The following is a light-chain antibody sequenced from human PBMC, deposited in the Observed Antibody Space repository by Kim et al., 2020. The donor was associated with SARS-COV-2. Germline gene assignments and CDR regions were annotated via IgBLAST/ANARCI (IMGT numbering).Light chain of an antibody. CDR2: QDS. CDR1: KLGDKY. CDR3: QAWDSSISVV. V-gene: IGLV3-1*01. Sequence: SPGQTATITCAGDKLGDKYACWDQQKPGHSPVLVIYQDSKRPSGTPERFSGSNSGNTATLTISGTQAMEEADYYCQAWDSSISVVFGGGTQLTVL. J-gene: IGLJ2*01.